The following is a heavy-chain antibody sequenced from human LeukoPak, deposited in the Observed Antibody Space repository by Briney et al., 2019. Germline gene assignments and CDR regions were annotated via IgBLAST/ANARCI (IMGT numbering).Heavy chain of an antibody. V-gene: IGHV3-7*01. CDR3: ARVHEAYIYSTNNYYYMDV. J-gene: IGHJ6*03. D-gene: IGHD5-18*01. CDR1: GFTFSTYW. Sequence: PGGSLRLSCETSGFTFSTYWMTWVRLAPGKGLEWVATIKQDGSEKYYVDSVKGRFTISGDYAKKSLFLQMNSLRAEDTAVYCCARVHEAYIYSTNNYYYMDVWGKGTTVTVSS. CDR2: IKQDGSEK.